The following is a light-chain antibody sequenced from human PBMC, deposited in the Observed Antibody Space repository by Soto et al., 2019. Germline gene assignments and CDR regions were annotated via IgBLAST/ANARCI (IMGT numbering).Light chain of an antibody. V-gene: IGKV3-20*01. CDR2: GAS. CDR3: QQYGRSPGT. J-gene: IGKJ1*01. CDR1: QGLSRRS. Sequence: EIVLKQSPATLSLSPGDRATLSCRVIQGLSRRSFACYQQKPGRAPRRLINGASRRATGIPDRCSSRGSGSDVTLTISRLEPEDFAVYYWQQYGRSPGTFGQGTKVEIK.